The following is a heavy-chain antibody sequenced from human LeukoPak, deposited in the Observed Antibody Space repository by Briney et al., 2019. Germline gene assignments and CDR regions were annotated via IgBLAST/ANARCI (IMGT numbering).Heavy chain of an antibody. CDR2: ISGDGGNT. D-gene: IGHD1-1*01. J-gene: IGHJ4*02. Sequence: PGGSLRLSCAASGFAFAEHTMNWVRQPPGKGLQWVSLISGDGGNTQYADSVKGRFTISRDNSKTSLYLQTNSLRSEDTAFYYCAKRSGSPHNFDYWGQGVLVTVSS. CDR1: GFAFAEHT. V-gene: IGHV3-43*01. CDR3: AKRSGSPHNFDY.